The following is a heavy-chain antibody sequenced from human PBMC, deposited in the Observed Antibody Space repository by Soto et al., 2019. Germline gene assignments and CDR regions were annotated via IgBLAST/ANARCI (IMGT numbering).Heavy chain of an antibody. J-gene: IGHJ6*02. Sequence: ASVKVSCKASGGTFSSYAISWVRQAPGQGLEWMGGIIPIFGTANYAQKFQGRVTITADESTSTAYMELSSLRSEDTAVYYCAREGLGGSYFYAGSNYYYYGMDVWGQGTTVTVSS. D-gene: IGHD1-26*01. V-gene: IGHV1-69*13. CDR1: GGTFSSYA. CDR2: IIPIFGTA. CDR3: AREGLGGSYFYAGSNYYYYGMDV.